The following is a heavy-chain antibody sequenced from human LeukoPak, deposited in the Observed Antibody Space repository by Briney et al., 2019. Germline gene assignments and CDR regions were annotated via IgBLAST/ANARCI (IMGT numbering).Heavy chain of an antibody. CDR2: ISGSGVST. CDR1: GFTFSRHG. Sequence: GGSLRLSCAASGFTFSRHGMSWVRQAPGKGLEWVSAISGSGVSTYYADSVKGRFTISRDTSKNTLYLQMNSLRAEDTAVYYCAKDRDSGSYYFDYWGQGTLVTVSS. J-gene: IGHJ4*02. V-gene: IGHV3-23*01. D-gene: IGHD1-26*01. CDR3: AKDRDSGSYYFDY.